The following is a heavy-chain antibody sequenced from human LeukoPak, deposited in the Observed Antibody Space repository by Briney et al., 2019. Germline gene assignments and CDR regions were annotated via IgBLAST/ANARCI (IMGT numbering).Heavy chain of an antibody. CDR2: IRNGGTT. CDR1: GFTFSSYS. D-gene: IGHD4-11*01. CDR3: AHIQFRNELSNYGMDF. V-gene: IGHV3-15*07. J-gene: IGHJ6*02. Sequence: GGSLRLSCAASGFTFSSYSMNWVRQAPGKGLEWVGRIRNGGTTDYAAPVKGRFIISRDDSKETLYLEMNSLKTEDTGVYYCAHIQFRNELSNYGMDFWGQGTTVTVSS.